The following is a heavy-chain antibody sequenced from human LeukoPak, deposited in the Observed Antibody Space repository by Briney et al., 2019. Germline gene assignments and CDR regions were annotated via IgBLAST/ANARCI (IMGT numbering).Heavy chain of an antibody. J-gene: IGHJ3*02. CDR3: ARVGSGGVFDAFDI. CDR1: GGSISSYY. Sequence: SETLSLTCTVSGGSISSYYWSCIRQPPGKGLEWIGYIYYSGSTNYNPSLKSRVTISVDTSKNQFSLKLSSVTAADTAVYYCARVGSGGVFDAFDIWGQGTMVTVSS. D-gene: IGHD2-15*01. V-gene: IGHV4-59*01. CDR2: IYYSGST.